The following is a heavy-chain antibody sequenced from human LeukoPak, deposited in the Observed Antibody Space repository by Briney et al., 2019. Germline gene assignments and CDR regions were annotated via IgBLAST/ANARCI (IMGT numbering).Heavy chain of an antibody. CDR2: ISTSNSTR. CDR3: ARTRDPPTYYYFYMDV. Sequence: GGSLRLSCAASGFTLNNYSMNWVRQAPGKGLEWVSYISTSNSTRYYADSVKGRFTISRDNAMNSLYLQMNSLRAEDTAVYYCARTRDPPTYYYFYMDVWGKGTTVTVSS. V-gene: IGHV3-48*04. J-gene: IGHJ6*03. CDR1: GFTLNNYS. D-gene: IGHD1-1*01.